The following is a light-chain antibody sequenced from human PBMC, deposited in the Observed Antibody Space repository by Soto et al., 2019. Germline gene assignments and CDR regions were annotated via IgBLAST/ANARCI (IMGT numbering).Light chain of an antibody. V-gene: IGKV1-12*01. Sequence: IQMTQSPSSVSASVGDTVTLSCQTSHGVSGWLAWYQQKPGKAPTLLIYTVSNLQSGAPSRFSGSGSGTDFSLTITNLQPEDFATYFCQQDKTFPFTFGPGTKVEVK. CDR3: QQDKTFPFT. CDR1: HGVSGW. J-gene: IGKJ3*01. CDR2: TVS.